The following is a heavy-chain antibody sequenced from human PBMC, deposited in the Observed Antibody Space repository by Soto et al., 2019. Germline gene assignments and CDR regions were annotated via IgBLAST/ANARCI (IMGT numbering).Heavy chain of an antibody. CDR2: IYYSGST. V-gene: IGHV4-61*01. Sequence: PSETLSLTCTVSGGSVSSGSYYWSWIRQPPGKGLEWIGYIYYSGSTNYNPSLKSRVTISVDTSKNQFSLKLSSVTAADTAVYYCARTYYYDSTGYYPIAFDILGQGTLVT. D-gene: IGHD3-22*01. J-gene: IGHJ3*02. CDR1: GGSVSSGSYY. CDR3: ARTYYYDSTGYYPIAFDI.